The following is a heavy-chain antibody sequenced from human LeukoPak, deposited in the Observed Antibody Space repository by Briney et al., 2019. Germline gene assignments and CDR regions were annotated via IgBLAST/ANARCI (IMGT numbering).Heavy chain of an antibody. CDR3: AKGSGINHYHWIDP. Sequence: PGGSLRLSCAVSGFTFSSCSMNWVRQAPGKGLEWVSYISSSSSTIYYADSVKGRFTISRDNSKNTLYLQMDSLRAEDTALYYCAKGSGINHYHWIDPWGQGTLVTVSS. CDR2: ISSSSSTI. D-gene: IGHD1-14*01. J-gene: IGHJ5*02. CDR1: GFTFSSCS. V-gene: IGHV3-48*01.